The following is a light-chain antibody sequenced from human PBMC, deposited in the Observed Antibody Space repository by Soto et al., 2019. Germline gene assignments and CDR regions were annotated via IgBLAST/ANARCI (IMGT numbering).Light chain of an antibody. CDR3: QEYFSYPYT. J-gene: IGKJ2*01. CDR1: QGISSY. CDR2: AAA. V-gene: IGKV1-8*01. Sequence: AIRMTQSPSSFSASTGDRVTITCRASQGISSYVAWYQQKVGKAPKLLIDAAATLQKGAPSRFSGSGSGTDFTLTISRLQSEDFATYYCQEYFSYPYTFGQGTKLEI.